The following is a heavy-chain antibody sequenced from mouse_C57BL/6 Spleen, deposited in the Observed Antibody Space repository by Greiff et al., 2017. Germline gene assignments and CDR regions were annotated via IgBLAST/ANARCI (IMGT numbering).Heavy chain of an antibody. V-gene: IGHV14-1*01. CDR2: IDPEDGDT. Sequence: VQLQQSGAELVRPGASVKLSCTASGFNIKDYYMHWVKQRPEQGLEWIGRIDPEDGDTEYAPKFQGKATMTADTSSNPDYLQLSSLTSEDTAVYYCTTYRRGYFDYGGQGTTLTVSS. J-gene: IGHJ2*01. CDR1: GFNIKDYY. CDR3: TTYRRGYFDY.